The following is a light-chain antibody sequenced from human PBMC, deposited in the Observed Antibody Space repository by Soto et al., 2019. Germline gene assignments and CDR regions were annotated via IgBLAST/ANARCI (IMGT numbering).Light chain of an antibody. CDR1: SSDVGVYNY. J-gene: IGLJ1*01. Sequence: QSALTQPASVSGSPGQSITISCTGTSSDVGVYNYVSWYQQHPGKAPKLMIYEVSNRPSGVSNRFSGSKSGNTASLTISGLQAEDEADSYCSSYTSSSTLDYLFGTGTKVTVL. V-gene: IGLV2-14*01. CDR3: SSYTSSSTLDYL. CDR2: EVS.